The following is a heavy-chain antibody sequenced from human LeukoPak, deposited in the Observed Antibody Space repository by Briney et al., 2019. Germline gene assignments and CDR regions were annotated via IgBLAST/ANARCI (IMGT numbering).Heavy chain of an antibody. CDR3: AAQRGASLHDFWSTRLFDP. D-gene: IGHD3-3*01. Sequence: SVKVSCKASRFTFHTSAMQWVRQARGQRLEWIGWIVLGSGNTVYSHKFHDRVIITRDMSTSTVYMELDSLGSKDTAVYYCAAQRGASLHDFWSTRLFDPWGQGTLVTVSS. CDR2: IVLGSGNT. J-gene: IGHJ5*02. CDR1: RFTFHTSA. V-gene: IGHV1-58*02.